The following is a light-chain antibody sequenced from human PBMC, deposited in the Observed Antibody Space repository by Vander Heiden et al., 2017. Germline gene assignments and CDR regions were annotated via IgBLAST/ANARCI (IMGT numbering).Light chain of an antibody. CDR3: QCYDISLSAWV. J-gene: IGLJ3*02. CDR2: GNS. CDR1: SSNIGARYD. Sequence: QSVPTQPPSVSGAPGPTVTISCTGGSSNIGARYDVHWYQQLPGTAPKLLIYGNSDRPSGVPDRFSVSKSDTSGSLAITGLQAEDEADYYCQCYDISLSAWVFGGGTRLTVL. V-gene: IGLV1-40*01.